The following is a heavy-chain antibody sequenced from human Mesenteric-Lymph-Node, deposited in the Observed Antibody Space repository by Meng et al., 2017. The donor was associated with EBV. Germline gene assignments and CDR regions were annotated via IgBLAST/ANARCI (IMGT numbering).Heavy chain of an antibody. CDR2: INHSGST. Sequence: QGQLKQVCAGSLKPSEVRSLTCAVYGGSFSCYYWSWIRQPPGKGLEWIGEINHSGSTNYNPSLKSRVTISVDTSKNQFSLKLSSVTAADTAVYYCARGYGSGHLWGQGTLVTVSS. D-gene: IGHD3-10*01. J-gene: IGHJ4*02. CDR3: ARGYGSGHL. V-gene: IGHV4-34*01. CDR1: GGSFSCYY.